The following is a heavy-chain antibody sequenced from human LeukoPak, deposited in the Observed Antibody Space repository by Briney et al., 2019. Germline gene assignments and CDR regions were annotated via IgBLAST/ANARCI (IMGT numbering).Heavy chain of an antibody. CDR2: IYPGDSDT. D-gene: IGHD3-22*01. J-gene: IGHJ4*02. Sequence: GESLQISCKGSGYGFTSYWIGWVRQMPGKGLERVGIIYPGDSDTRYSPSFQGQVTISADKSISTAYLQWSSLKASDTAMYYCARVDEVVINNFDYWGQGTLVTVSS. CDR1: GYGFTSYW. V-gene: IGHV5-51*01. CDR3: ARVDEVVINNFDY.